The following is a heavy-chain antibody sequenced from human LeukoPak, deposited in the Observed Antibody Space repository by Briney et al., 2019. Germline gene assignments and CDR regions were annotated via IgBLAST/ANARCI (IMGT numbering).Heavy chain of an antibody. J-gene: IGHJ6*03. D-gene: IGHD6-13*01. CDR3: ARSGHIAAGVWNYYYYYMDV. CDR1: GFTFSSYG. CDR2: ISYDGNNK. Sequence: GGSLRLSCAASGFTFSSYGMHWVRQAPGKGLEWVTVISYDGNNKYYADSVKGRFTISRDNAKNSLYLQMNSLRAEDTAVYYCARSGHIAAGVWNYYYYYMDVWGKGTTVTVSS. V-gene: IGHV3-30*03.